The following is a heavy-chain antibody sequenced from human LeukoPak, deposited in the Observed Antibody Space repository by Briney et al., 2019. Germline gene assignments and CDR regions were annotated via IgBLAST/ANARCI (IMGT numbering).Heavy chain of an antibody. V-gene: IGHV3-30*04. J-gene: IGHJ4*02. Sequence: PGNSLRLSCAASGFTFRNYAMHWVRQAPGKGLGWVTTVSNDGRNIFYTDSVKGRFTITRDNSKDTLCLQMNSLRIEDTALYYCARHWGFDYWGQGALVTVSS. D-gene: IGHD7-27*01. CDR3: ARHWGFDY. CDR1: GFTFRNYA. CDR2: VSNDGRNI.